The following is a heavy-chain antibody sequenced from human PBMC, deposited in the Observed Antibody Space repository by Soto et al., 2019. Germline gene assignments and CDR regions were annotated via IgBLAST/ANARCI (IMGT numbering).Heavy chain of an antibody. D-gene: IGHD6-19*01. CDR1: GTSISSNFW. Sequence: QVQLQESGPGLVKPSGTLSLTCAVSGTSISSNFWWRWVRQPPGKGLEWIGEAHPSGNTNYNPSLESRVTISVDKSNNQLSLNLNSLTAADTAVFFCARHVGVAGTRGFDYWGQGVLVAVSS. J-gene: IGHJ4*02. V-gene: IGHV4-4*02. CDR3: ARHVGVAGTRGFDY. CDR2: AHPSGNT.